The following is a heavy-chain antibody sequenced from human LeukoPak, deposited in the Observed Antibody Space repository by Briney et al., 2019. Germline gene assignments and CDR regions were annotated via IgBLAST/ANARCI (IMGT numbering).Heavy chain of an antibody. V-gene: IGHV3-23*01. D-gene: IGHD5-18*01. J-gene: IGHJ6*02. CDR2: IGTSDPGT. CDR3: GRKDLKTPMVLLDV. Sequence: GASLRLSCVASGFSLSGYAMSWVRQAPGKGLEWVSHIGTSDPGTFYADSVKGRFTISRDNSENTLYLQMNSPRDEDTAVYYCGRKDLKTPMVLLDVWGQGTTVIVSS. CDR1: GFSLSGYA.